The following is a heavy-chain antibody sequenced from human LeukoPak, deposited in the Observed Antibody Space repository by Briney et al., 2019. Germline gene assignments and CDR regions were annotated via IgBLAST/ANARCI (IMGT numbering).Heavy chain of an antibody. V-gene: IGHV4-59*01. CDR2: IYYSGST. D-gene: IGHD3-10*01. CDR1: GGYISSYY. Sequence: PSETLSLTCTVSGGYISSYYWSWIRQPPGKGLEWIGYIYYSGSTNYNPSLKSRVTISVDTSKNQFSLKLSSVTAADTAVYYCARDHTYYYGSGSLNWFDPWGQGTLVTVSS. J-gene: IGHJ5*02. CDR3: ARDHTYYYGSGSLNWFDP.